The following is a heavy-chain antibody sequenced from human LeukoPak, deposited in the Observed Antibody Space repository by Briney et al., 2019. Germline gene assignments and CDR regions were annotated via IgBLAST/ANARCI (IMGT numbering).Heavy chain of an antibody. CDR2: INSDGSST. CDR3: ARDGSSLDY. Sequence: GGSLRLSCAASGFTFSNYNMNWIRQAPGKGLVWVSRINSDGSSTSYADSVKGRFTISRDNAKNTLYLQMNSLRAEDTAVYYCARDGSSLDYWGQGTLVTVSS. J-gene: IGHJ4*02. V-gene: IGHV3-74*01. CDR1: GFTFSNYN.